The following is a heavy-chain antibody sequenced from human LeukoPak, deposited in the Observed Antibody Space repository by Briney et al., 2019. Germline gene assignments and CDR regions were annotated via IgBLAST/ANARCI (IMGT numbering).Heavy chain of an antibody. J-gene: IGHJ4*02. V-gene: IGHV1-8*01. CDR2: MNPNSGNT. D-gene: IGHD6-19*01. CDR3: TRGSSGRRDN. CDR1: GYTFTSCD. Sequence: ASVKLSCKASGYTFTSCDINWGRQATGQGLGGMGWMNPNSGNTGYGQSFQGRITMTRDISIGTAYLELSNLTSEDTAIYYCTRGSSGRRDNWGQGTLVTVSA.